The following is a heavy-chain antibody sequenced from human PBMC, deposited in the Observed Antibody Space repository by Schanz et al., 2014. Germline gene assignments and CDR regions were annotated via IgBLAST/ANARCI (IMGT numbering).Heavy chain of an antibody. CDR2: ISSVGISK. D-gene: IGHD5-12*01. Sequence: EVQLVESGGGLVQPGGSLRLSCAASGFSFSTHAMSWVRQAPGKGLEWVSYISSVGISKYYADPVKGRFTLSRDNAKKTMDLQMNSLRVEDTAVYYCARDPNSVNEIDYWGQGTLVTVSS. V-gene: IGHV3-48*04. CDR3: ARDPNSVNEIDY. J-gene: IGHJ4*02. CDR1: GFSFSTHA.